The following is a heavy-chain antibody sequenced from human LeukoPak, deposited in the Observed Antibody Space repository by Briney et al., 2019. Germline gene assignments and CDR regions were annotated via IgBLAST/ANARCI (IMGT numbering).Heavy chain of an antibody. CDR2: IYYSGST. CDR1: GGSIRSYY. CDR3: ARESLIAAAGTIAFDI. D-gene: IGHD6-13*01. J-gene: IGHJ3*02. Sequence: PSETLSLTCTVSGGSIRSYYWSWIRQPPGKGLEWIGYIYYSGSTNYNPSLKSRVTISVDTSKNQFSLELSSVTAADTAVYYCARESLIAAAGTIAFDIWGQGTMVTVSS. V-gene: IGHV4-59*01.